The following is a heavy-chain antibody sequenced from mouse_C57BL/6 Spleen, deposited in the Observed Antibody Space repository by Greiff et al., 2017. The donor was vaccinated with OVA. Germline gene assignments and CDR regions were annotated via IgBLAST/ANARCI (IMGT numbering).Heavy chain of an antibody. Sequence: VQLQQSGAELARPGASVKLCKASGYTFTSYGISWVKQRTGQGLEWIGEIYPISGNTYYNEKFKGKATLTADKSSSTAYMELRSLTSEDSAVYFCARSKTMDYWGQGTSVTVSS. CDR2: IYPISGNT. J-gene: IGHJ4*01. CDR1: GYTFTSYG. CDR3: ARSKTMDY. V-gene: IGHV1-81*01.